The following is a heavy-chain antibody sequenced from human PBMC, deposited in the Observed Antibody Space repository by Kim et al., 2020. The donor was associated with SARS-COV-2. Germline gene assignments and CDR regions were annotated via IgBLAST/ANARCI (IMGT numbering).Heavy chain of an antibody. J-gene: IGHJ3*02. Sequence: DSVKGRFTISRDNSKNTLYLQMNSLRAEDTAVYYCAKDHAVAGLRGAFDIWGQGTMVTVSS. V-gene: IGHV3-23*01. CDR3: AKDHAVAGLRGAFDI. D-gene: IGHD6-19*01.